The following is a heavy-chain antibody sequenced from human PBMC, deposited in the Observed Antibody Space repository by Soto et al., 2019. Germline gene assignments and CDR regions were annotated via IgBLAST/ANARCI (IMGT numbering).Heavy chain of an antibody. CDR3: AKVRYEGIAVAGTPFDY. V-gene: IGHV3-23*01. CDR2: ISGSGGST. Sequence: EVQLLESGGGLVQPGGSLRLSCGASGFTFSSYAMSWVRQAPGKGLEWVSAISGSGGSTYYADSVKGRFTISRDNSKNTLYLQMNSLRAEDTAVYYCAKVRYEGIAVAGTPFDYWGQGTLVTVSS. CDR1: GFTFSSYA. J-gene: IGHJ4*02. D-gene: IGHD6-19*01.